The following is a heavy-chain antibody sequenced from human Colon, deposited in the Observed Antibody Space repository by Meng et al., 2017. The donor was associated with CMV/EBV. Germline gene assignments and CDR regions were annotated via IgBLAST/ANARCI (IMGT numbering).Heavy chain of an antibody. CDR1: GGTFSSYA. Sequence: SVKVSCKASGGTFSSYAISWVRQAPGQGLEWMGGILPVLDVGHHAQKFQGRVTITADKSTSTAYMELSSLRSDDTAVYYCARARGGANHYYHGMDVWGQGTTVTVSS. J-gene: IGHJ6*02. CDR3: ARARGGANHYYHGMDV. CDR2: ILPVLDVG. V-gene: IGHV1-69*10. D-gene: IGHD4/OR15-4a*01.